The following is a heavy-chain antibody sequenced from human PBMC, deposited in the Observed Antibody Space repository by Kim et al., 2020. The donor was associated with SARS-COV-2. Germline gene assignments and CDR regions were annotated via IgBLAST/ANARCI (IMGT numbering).Heavy chain of an antibody. CDR3: ARIVWGYDHTGPHYFDY. Sequence: YSTSLKTRLTISKDTSKNQVVLTMTNMDPVDTATYYCARIVWGYDHTGPHYFDYWGQGTLVTVSS. D-gene: IGHD5-12*01. V-gene: IGHV2-70*01. J-gene: IGHJ4*02.